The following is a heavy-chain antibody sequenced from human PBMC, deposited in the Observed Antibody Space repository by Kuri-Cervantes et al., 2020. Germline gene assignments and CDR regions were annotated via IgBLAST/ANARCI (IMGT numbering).Heavy chain of an antibody. D-gene: IGHD3-22*01. Sequence: GESLKISCAASGFTFRSYSMNWVRQAPGKGLEWVSSISSSSSYIYYADSVKGRFTISRDNAKNSLYLQMNSLRAEDTAVYYCARDRLYYYDSSGRGTRYFDIWGQGTMVTVSS. J-gene: IGHJ3*02. CDR2: ISSSSSYI. CDR1: GFTFRSYS. V-gene: IGHV3-21*04. CDR3: ARDRLYYYDSSGRGTRYFDI.